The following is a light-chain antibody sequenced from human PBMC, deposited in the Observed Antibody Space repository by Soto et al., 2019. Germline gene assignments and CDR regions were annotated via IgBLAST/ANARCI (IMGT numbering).Light chain of an antibody. Sequence: DIVMTPAPDSLAVSLGEKATITCRSSNSVLYIPNNKNYVAWYQQKPGKAPNLLIYKASTLERGDPACFSGRRSRTAFTLAISSVQPEDFSTYYCQQYKRYPHAVGGGTKVDI. CDR1: NSVLYIPNNKNY. V-gene: IGKV4-1*01. CDR2: KAS. J-gene: IGKJ4*01. CDR3: QQYKRYPHA.